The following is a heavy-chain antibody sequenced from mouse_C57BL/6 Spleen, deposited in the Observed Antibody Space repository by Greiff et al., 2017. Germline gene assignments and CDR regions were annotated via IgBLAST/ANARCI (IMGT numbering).Heavy chain of an antibody. D-gene: IGHD1-1*01. CDR2: IYPRDGDT. Sequence: VQLQQSGAELVKPGASVKISCKASGYAFSSYWMNWVKQRPGKGLEWIGQIYPRDGDTNYNGKFKGKATLTADKSSSTAYMQLSSLTSEDSAVYFCARDYGSSHWYFDVWGTGTTVTVSS. CDR1: GYAFSSYW. J-gene: IGHJ1*03. CDR3: ARDYGSSHWYFDV. V-gene: IGHV1-80*01.